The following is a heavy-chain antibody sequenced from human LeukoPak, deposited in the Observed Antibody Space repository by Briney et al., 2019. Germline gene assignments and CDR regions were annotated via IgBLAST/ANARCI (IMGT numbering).Heavy chain of an antibody. Sequence: SETLPLTCTVSGGSISTSNYYWGWIRQPPGKGPEWIGNIFYSGSTYYSPSLRSRVTISLDTSRNQFSLKLSSVTAADTAVYYCARGYGDYQLGFYYYYYMDVWGKGTTVTISS. J-gene: IGHJ6*03. CDR3: ARGYGDYQLGFYYYYYMDV. CDR2: IFYSGST. V-gene: IGHV4-39*07. CDR1: GGSISTSNYY. D-gene: IGHD4-17*01.